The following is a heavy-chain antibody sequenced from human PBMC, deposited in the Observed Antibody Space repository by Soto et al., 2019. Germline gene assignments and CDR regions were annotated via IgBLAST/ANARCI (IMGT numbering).Heavy chain of an antibody. V-gene: IGHV3-23*01. J-gene: IGHJ6*02. D-gene: IGHD6-19*01. CDR2: ISGSGGST. CDR1: GFTFSSYA. CDR3: AKFLSVAGFHYGMDV. Sequence: GSLRLSCAASGFTFSSYAMSWVRQAPGKGLEWVSAISGSGGSTYYADSVKGRFTISRDNSKNTLYLQMNSLRAEDTAVYYCAKFLSVAGFHYGMDVWGQGTTVTVSS.